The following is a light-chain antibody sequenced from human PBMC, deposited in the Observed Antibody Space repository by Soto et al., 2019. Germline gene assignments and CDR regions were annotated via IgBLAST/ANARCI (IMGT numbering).Light chain of an antibody. V-gene: IGKV3-20*01. J-gene: IGKJ4*01. CDR3: QQCSTSPLT. Sequence: EILLTQSPGTLSLSPGERATLSCRASRIIRNNYFAWYQQKPGQPPRLLIHDASLRATGIPDRFSASGSGTDFTLTISRLEPEDFALYYCQQCSTSPLTFGGGTKVDIK. CDR1: RIIRNNY. CDR2: DAS.